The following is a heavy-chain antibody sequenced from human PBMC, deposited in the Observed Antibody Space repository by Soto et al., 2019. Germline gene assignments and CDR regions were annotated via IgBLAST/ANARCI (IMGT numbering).Heavy chain of an antibody. CDR2: IVVGSGNT. J-gene: IGHJ6*02. CDR1: GFTFTNSA. Sequence: SVKVSSKASGFTFTNSAVPWVRQARGQRLEWIGWIVVGSGNTNYAQQFRERVTITRDMSTGTAYMQLSSLRSDDTAVYYCAARGATGSSYDSGLDVWGQGTTVTVSS. D-gene: IGHD3-16*01. V-gene: IGHV1-58*01. CDR3: AARGATGSSYDSGLDV.